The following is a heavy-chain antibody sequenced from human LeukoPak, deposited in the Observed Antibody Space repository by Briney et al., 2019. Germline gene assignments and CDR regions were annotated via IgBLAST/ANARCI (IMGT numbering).Heavy chain of an antibody. V-gene: IGHV3-23*01. CDR1: GFTFSSYA. D-gene: IGHD3-16*01. Sequence: GGSLRLSCAASGFTFSSYAMSWSRQPPGKGREWVSAISGSGGSTYYADSVKGRFTISRDNSKNTLYLQMNSLRAEDTAVYYCAKGAYDYYGMDVWGQGTTVTVSS. J-gene: IGHJ6*02. CDR3: AKGAYDYYGMDV. CDR2: ISGSGGST.